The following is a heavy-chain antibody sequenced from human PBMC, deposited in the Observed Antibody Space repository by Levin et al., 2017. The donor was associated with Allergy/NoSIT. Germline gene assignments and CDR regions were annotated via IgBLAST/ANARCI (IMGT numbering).Heavy chain of an antibody. CDR3: ARGQITHYYDTSGPLYNWFEP. CDR2: IHYTGRT. V-gene: IGHV4-59*01. J-gene: IGHJ5*02. CDR1: GDSISDYY. D-gene: IGHD3-22*01. Sequence: SETLSLTCSVSGDSISDYYWTWIRQPPGKGLVWIGYIHYTGRTNYNPSLRSRVSISLDMSKNQFSLNLSSVTAADTAVYYCARGQITHYYDTSGPLYNWFEPWGRGTLVTVAS.